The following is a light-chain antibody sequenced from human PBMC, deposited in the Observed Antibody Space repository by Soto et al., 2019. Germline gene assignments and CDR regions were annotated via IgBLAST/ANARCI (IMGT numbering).Light chain of an antibody. CDR2: AAS. CDR3: QQSYSTPT. Sequence: DIQMTQSPSSLSASVGDRVTITCRTGQSISIYLNWYQQKPGKAPMLLIYAASSLQSGVPSRFGGSGSGTDFTLTISSLQPEDFATYYCQQSYSTPTFGGGTKVEIK. CDR1: QSISIY. V-gene: IGKV1-39*01. J-gene: IGKJ4*01.